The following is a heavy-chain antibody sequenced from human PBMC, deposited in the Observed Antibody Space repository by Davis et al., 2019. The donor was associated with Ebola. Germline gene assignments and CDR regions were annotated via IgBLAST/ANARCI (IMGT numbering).Heavy chain of an antibody. CDR1: GYTFISYD. CDR2: INTNTGNP. V-gene: IGHV7-4-1*02. D-gene: IGHD2-15*01. Sequence: AASVKVSCKTSGYTFISYDMHWVRQAPGQGLEWMGWINTNTGNPTYAQGFTGRFVFSLDTSVSTAYLQISSLKAEDTAVFYCAKYSRYAFDIWGQGTMVTVSS. J-gene: IGHJ3*02. CDR3: AKYSRYAFDI.